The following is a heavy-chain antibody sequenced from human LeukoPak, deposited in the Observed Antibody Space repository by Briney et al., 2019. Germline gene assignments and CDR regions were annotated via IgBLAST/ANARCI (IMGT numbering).Heavy chain of an antibody. D-gene: IGHD5-12*01. Sequence: GGSLRLSCAASGFTFSNAWMSWVRQAPGKGLQWVSIIYSGGSKYYADSVKGRFTISRDNSRNTLDLQMNSLRAEDTAVYYCARVSGSLEFDYWGQGTLVTVSS. CDR3: ARVSGSLEFDY. V-gene: IGHV3-53*01. CDR1: GFTFSNAW. J-gene: IGHJ4*02. CDR2: IYSGGSK.